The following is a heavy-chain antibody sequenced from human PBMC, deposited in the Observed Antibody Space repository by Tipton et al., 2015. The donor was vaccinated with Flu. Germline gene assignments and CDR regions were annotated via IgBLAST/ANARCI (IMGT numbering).Heavy chain of an antibody. Sequence: TLSLTCTVSSGSISSSSYFCAWIRQPPGKGLELIGSIYSSGNTYYNPSLKSRVIISVDTSKSQFSLKLRSVTAADTAVYYCARLSYYDVDLKNFYFDYWGQGALVTVSS. V-gene: IGHV4-39*01. D-gene: IGHD3-10*02. J-gene: IGHJ4*02. CDR3: ARLSYYDVDLKNFYFDY. CDR2: IYSSGNT. CDR1: SGSISSSSYF.